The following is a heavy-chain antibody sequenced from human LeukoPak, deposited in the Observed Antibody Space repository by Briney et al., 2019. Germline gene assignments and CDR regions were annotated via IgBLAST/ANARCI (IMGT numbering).Heavy chain of an antibody. J-gene: IGHJ2*01. CDR3: ARDTHWWELPHWYFDL. D-gene: IGHD1-26*01. CDR1: GGSISSGGYY. V-gene: IGHV4-30-2*01. Sequence: SETLSLTCTVSGGSISSGGYYWSWIRQPPGKGLEWIGYIYHSGSTYYNPSLKSRVTISVDRSKNQFSLKLSSVTAADTAVYYCARDTHWWELPHWYFDLWGRGTLVTVSS. CDR2: IYHSGST.